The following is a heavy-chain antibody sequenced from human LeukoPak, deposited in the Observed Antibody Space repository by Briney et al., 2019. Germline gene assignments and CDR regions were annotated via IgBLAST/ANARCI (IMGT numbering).Heavy chain of an antibody. Sequence: PGGSLRLSCAASGFTFSSYRMHWVRQAPGKGLVWVSRINSDGSSTSYADSVKGRFTISRDNAKNTLYLQMNSLRAEDTAVYYCARGPRDYGYNWFDSWGQGTLVTVSS. CDR3: ARGPRDYGYNWFDS. D-gene: IGHD4-17*01. CDR1: GFTFSSYR. V-gene: IGHV3-74*01. J-gene: IGHJ5*01. CDR2: INSDGSST.